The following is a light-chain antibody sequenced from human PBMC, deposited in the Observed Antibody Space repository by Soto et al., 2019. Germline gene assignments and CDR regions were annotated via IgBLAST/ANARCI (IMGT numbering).Light chain of an antibody. J-gene: IGKJ5*01. V-gene: IGKV1-5*03. Sequence: DIPMTQSPSTLSASVGDRVTITCRASQSISSWLAWYQQKPGKAPKLLIYKASTLESGVPSNFSGSGSGTEFTITISRLQPEDCEVYDCQQYGSSPITFGQGTRLEIK. CDR2: KAS. CDR1: QSISSW. CDR3: QQYGSSPIT.